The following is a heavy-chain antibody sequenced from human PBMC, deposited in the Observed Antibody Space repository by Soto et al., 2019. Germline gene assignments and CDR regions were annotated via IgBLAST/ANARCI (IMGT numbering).Heavy chain of an antibody. V-gene: IGHV3-33*01. D-gene: IGHD3-10*01. J-gene: IGHJ6*03. CDR1: GFTFSSYG. Sequence: QVQLVESGGGVVQPGRSLRLSCAASGFTFSSYGMHWVRQAPGKGLEWVAVIWYDGSNKYYADSVKGRFTISRDNSKNTLYLQMNSLRAEDTAVYYCVREIGGSGSYYYMDVWGKGTTVTVSS. CDR3: VREIGGSGSYYYMDV. CDR2: IWYDGSNK.